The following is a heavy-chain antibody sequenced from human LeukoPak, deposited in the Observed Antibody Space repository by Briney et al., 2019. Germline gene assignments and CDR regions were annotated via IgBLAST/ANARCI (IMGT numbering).Heavy chain of an antibody. CDR2: IYPGDSDT. V-gene: IGHV5-51*01. D-gene: IGHD3-22*01. J-gene: IGHJ4*02. Sequence: GESLKISCKGSGYSFTSYWIGWVRLMPGKGLEWMGIIYPGDSDTRYSPSFQGQVTISADKSISTAYLQWSSLKASDTAMYYCARRTTRYYYDSSGYEAPHFDYWGQGTLVTVSS. CDR3: ARRTTRYYYDSSGYEAPHFDY. CDR1: GYSFTSYW.